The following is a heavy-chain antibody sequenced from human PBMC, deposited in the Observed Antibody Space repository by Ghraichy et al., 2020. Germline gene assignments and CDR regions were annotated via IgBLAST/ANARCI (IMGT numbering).Heavy chain of an antibody. CDR1: GFTFSSYS. CDR2: ISTSSSTI. CDR3: ARYGSYSASDY. Sequence: GALRLSCAASGFTFSSYSMNWVRQAPGKGLEWLSYISTSSSTIFYADSVKGRFTISRDNAKNSLYLQMSSLRDEDTAVYFCARYGSYSASDYWGQGTLVTVSS. J-gene: IGHJ4*02. D-gene: IGHD1-26*01. V-gene: IGHV3-48*02.